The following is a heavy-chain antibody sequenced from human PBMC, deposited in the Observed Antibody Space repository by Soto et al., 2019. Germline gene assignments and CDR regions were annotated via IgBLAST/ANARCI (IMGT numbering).Heavy chain of an antibody. CDR3: ARRQAADASSS. J-gene: IGHJ4*02. V-gene: IGHV3-23*01. CDR2: ISVGGST. D-gene: IGHD6-13*01. CDR1: GFTFSGYA. Sequence: GGSLRLSCAASGFTFSGYAMNWVRQAPGKGLEWVSGISVGGSTYYTDSVKGRFTISRDNSKNTMYLQMNSLRAEDTATYCCARRQAADASSSWGQGTMVTVSS.